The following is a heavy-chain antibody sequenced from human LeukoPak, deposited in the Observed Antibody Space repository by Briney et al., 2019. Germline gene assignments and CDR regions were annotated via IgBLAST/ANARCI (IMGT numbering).Heavy chain of an antibody. CDR1: GFTFSSYW. CDR3: ARVRWGGLYXXXY. Sequence: AGGSLRLSCAASGFTFSSYWMHWVRQAPGKGLVGVSRINDDGRSTSYADSVKGRFTISRDNAKNTLYLQMNSLRAEDTAVYYCARVRWGGLYXXXYWGXXXLXTVSS. D-gene: IGHD3-16*01. CDR2: INDDGRST. V-gene: IGHV3-74*01. J-gene: IGHJ4*01.